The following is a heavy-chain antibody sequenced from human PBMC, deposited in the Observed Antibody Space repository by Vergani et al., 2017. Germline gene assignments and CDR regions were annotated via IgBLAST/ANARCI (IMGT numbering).Heavy chain of an antibody. CDR3: ARGAPLGSYYVFGVKTDYYYYGMDV. CDR1: GYTFTSYD. Sequence: QVQLVQSGAEVKKPGASVKVSCKASGYTFTSYDINWVRQATGQGLEWMGWMNPNSGNTGYAQKFQGRVTMTRNTSISTAYMELSSLRSEDTAVYYCARGAPLGSYYVFGVKTDYYYYGMDVWGQGTTVTVSS. J-gene: IGHJ6*02. D-gene: IGHD1-26*01. V-gene: IGHV1-8*01. CDR2: MNPNSGNT.